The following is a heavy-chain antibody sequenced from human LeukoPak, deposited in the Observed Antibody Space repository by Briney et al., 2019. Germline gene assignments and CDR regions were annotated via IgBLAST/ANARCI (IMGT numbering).Heavy chain of an antibody. Sequence: GESLKIFCKGSGYSFTGYWINWVRQMPGKGLEWMGIIFPGNSDTRYSPSFQGQVTISADKSINTAYLRWSNLKASDTAIDYCSRTTRVINCVDFYIWGKGTMVTVS. V-gene: IGHV5-51*01. CDR2: IFPGNSDT. J-gene: IGHJ3*02. CDR3: SRTTRVINCVDFYI. D-gene: IGHD4-17*01. CDR1: GYSFTGYW.